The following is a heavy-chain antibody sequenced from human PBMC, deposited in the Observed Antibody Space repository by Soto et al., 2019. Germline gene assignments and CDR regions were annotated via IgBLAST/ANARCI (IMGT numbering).Heavy chain of an antibody. V-gene: IGHV3-33*01. CDR2: IWYDGSNK. CDR3: ARDTGAAALVWYFDL. D-gene: IGHD6-13*01. CDR1: GFTFSSYG. J-gene: IGHJ2*01. Sequence: QVQLVESGGGVVQPGRSLRLSCAASGFTFSSYGMHWVRQAPGKGLEWVAVIWYDGSNKYYADSVKGRFTIARDNSKNTLDLQMNSLRAEDTAVYYCARDTGAAALVWYFDLWGRGTLVTVSS.